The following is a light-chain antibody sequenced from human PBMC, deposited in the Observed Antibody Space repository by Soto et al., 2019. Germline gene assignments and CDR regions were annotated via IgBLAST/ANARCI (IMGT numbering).Light chain of an antibody. V-gene: IGKV3-20*01. CDR2: GAS. Sequence: EIVLTQSPGTLSLSPGERATLSCRASQSVSSDSLAWYQHKLGQPPRLLIYGASTRATGIPDRLSGSGSGTDFTLTISRLEPEDFAVFYCQQYGNSPQTFGQGTKVDIK. CDR1: QSVSSDS. CDR3: QQYGNSPQT. J-gene: IGKJ1*01.